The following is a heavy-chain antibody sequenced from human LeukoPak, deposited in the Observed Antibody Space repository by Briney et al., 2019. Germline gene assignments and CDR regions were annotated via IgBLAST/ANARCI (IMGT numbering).Heavy chain of an antibody. Sequence: GSLRLSCAASGFTFSSYSMNWVRQAPGEGLEWVSYISSSSSTIYYADSVKGRFTISRDNAKNSLYLQMNSLRDEGTAVYYCAKEEYSSSWYYFDYWGQGTLVTVSS. CDR2: ISSSSSTI. D-gene: IGHD6-13*01. CDR1: GFTFSSYS. V-gene: IGHV3-48*02. CDR3: AKEEYSSSWYYFDY. J-gene: IGHJ4*02.